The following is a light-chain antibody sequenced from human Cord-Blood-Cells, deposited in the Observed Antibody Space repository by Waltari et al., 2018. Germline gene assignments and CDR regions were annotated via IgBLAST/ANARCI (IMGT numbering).Light chain of an antibody. CDR2: DVS. CDR3: CSYAGSYRDV. CDR1: SSDVGGYNY. V-gene: IGLV2-11*01. Sequence: QSALTQPRSVSGSPGQSVTISCTGTSSDVGGYNYVSWYQQHPGKAPKLMIYDVSKRPSGVPDRCSGSKSGNTASLTISGLQAEDEADYYCCSYAGSYRDVFGTGTKVTVL. J-gene: IGLJ1*01.